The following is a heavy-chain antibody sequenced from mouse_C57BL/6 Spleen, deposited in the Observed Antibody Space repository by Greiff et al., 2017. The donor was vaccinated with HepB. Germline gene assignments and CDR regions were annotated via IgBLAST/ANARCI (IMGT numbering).Heavy chain of an antibody. CDR2: INPNYGTT. V-gene: IGHV1-39*01. CDR3: ARWDYDGNYAMDD. D-gene: IGHD2-4*01. J-gene: IGHJ4*01. Sequence: FKLQPSGPELVKPGASVKISCKASGYSFTDYNMNWVKQSNGKSLEWIGVINPNYGTTSYNQKFKGKATLTVDQSSSTAYMQLNSLTSEDSAVYHCARWDYDGNYAMDDWGQGTSVTVAS. CDR1: GYSFTDYN.